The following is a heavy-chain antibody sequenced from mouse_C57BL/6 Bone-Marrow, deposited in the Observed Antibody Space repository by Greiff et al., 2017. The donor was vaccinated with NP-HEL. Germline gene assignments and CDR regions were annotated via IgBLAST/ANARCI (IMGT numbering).Heavy chain of an antibody. D-gene: IGHD1-1*01. V-gene: IGHV1-53*01. CDR1: GYTFTSYW. CDR3: ARDYYGSSYEGY. Sequence: VHLVESGTELVKPGASVKLSCKASGYTFTSYWMHWVKQRPGQGLEWIGNINPSNGGTNYNEKFKSKATLTVDKSSSTAYMQLSSLTSEDSAVYYCARDYYGSSYEGYWGQGTTLTVSS. CDR2: INPSNGGT. J-gene: IGHJ2*01.